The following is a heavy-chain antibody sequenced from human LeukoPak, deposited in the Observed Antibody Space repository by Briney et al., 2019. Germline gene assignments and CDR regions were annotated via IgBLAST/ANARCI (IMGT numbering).Heavy chain of an antibody. CDR1: GGSISSSSYY. J-gene: IGHJ6*03. Sequence: SETLSLTCTVSGGSISSSSYYWGWIRQPPGKGLEWIGSIYYSGSTYYNPSLKSRVTISVDTSKNHFSQKLSSVTAADTAVYYCARVAVFVVVPAAIQSYMDVWGKGTTVTVSS. CDR3: ARVAVFVVVPAAIQSYMDV. CDR2: IYYSGST. V-gene: IGHV4-39*07. D-gene: IGHD2-2*02.